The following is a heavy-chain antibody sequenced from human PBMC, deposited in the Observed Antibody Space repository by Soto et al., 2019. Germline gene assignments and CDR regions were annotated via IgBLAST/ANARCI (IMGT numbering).Heavy chain of an antibody. CDR1: GYTFTSYY. V-gene: IGHV1-46*04. D-gene: IGHD2-2*01. Sequence: ASVKVSCKASGYTFTSYYMHWVRQAPGQGLEWMGIINPSGGSTSSVKGRFTVSRDNSKNTVFLQMSSLRAEDTAIYNCARDDCSTTSCLAYWGQGTLVTVSS. CDR3: ARDDCSTTSCLAY. CDR2: INPSGGST. J-gene: IGHJ4*02.